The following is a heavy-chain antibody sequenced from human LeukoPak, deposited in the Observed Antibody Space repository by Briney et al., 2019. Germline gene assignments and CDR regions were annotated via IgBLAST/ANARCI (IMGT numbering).Heavy chain of an antibody. Sequence: GRSLRLSCAASGFTFSGSPMYWVRQASGKGLEWVGRIGSKGNNYATVYAASVKGRFTISRDDSKDTAYLQMNSLKTEDTAMYYCSTGTVVLPMWGQGTLVTVSS. V-gene: IGHV3-73*01. D-gene: IGHD1/OR15-1a*01. CDR2: IGSKGNNYAT. CDR3: STGTVVLPM. CDR1: GFTFSGSP. J-gene: IGHJ4*02.